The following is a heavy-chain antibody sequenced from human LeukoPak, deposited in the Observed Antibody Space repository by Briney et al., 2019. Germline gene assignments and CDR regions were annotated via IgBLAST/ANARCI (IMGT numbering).Heavy chain of an antibody. Sequence: AGGSLRLSCAASGFTFSSYAMNWVRQAPGKGLEWVSAISGSGGSTYYADSVKGRFTISRDNSKNTLYLQMNSLRAEDTAVYYCARGLYSSGSSADYWGQGTLVTVSS. CDR3: ARGLYSSGSSADY. J-gene: IGHJ4*02. CDR2: ISGSGGST. D-gene: IGHD6-19*01. V-gene: IGHV3-23*01. CDR1: GFTFSSYA.